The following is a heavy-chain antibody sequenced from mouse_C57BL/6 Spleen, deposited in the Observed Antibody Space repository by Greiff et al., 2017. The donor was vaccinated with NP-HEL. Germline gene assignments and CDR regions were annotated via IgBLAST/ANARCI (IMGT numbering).Heavy chain of an antibody. V-gene: IGHV5-6*01. Sequence: EVMLVESGGDLVKPGGSLKLSCAASGFTFSSYGMSWVRQTPDKRLEWVATISSGGSYTYYPDSVKGRFTISRDNAKNTLYLQMSSLKSEDTAMYYCARHYGSSYAGAMDYWGQGTSVTVSS. CDR2: ISSGGSYT. J-gene: IGHJ4*01. CDR3: ARHYGSSYAGAMDY. CDR1: GFTFSSYG. D-gene: IGHD1-1*01.